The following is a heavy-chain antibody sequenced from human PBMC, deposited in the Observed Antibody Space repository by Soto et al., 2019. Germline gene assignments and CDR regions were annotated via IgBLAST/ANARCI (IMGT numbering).Heavy chain of an antibody. CDR2: IKSKTDGGTT. V-gene: IGHV3-15*01. D-gene: IGHD6-19*01. J-gene: IGHJ6*03. CDR3: TTDPTEYSSGWYGEGYYYYYMDV. CDR1: GFTFSNAW. Sequence: GGSLRLSCAASGFTFSNAWMSWVRQAPGKGLEWVGRIKSKTDGGTTDYAAPVKGRFTISRDDSKNTLYLQMNSLKTEDTAVYYCTTDPTEYSSGWYGEGYYYYYMDVWGKGTTVTVSS.